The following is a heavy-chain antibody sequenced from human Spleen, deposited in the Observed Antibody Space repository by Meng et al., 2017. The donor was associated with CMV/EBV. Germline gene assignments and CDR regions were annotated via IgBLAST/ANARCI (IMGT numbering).Heavy chain of an antibody. Sequence: CKTSGGTFSSYTISWVRQAPGQGLEWMGRIIPILGIANYAQKFQGRVTITADKSTSTAYMELSSLRSEDTAVYYCARDGCLSTSCYGIWFDPWGQGTLVT. J-gene: IGHJ5*02. D-gene: IGHD2-2*01. CDR2: IIPILGIA. CDR3: ARDGCLSTSCYGIWFDP. V-gene: IGHV1-69*04. CDR1: GGTFSSYT.